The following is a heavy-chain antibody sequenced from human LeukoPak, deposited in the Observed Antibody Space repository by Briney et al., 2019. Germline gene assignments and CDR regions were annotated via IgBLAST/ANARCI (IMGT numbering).Heavy chain of an antibody. Sequence: GGSLRLSCAVSGFTFRNYLMHWVRQPPGQGLVWVSRINQDESRAYADSVKGRFTVSRDNAKNMLYLQLNGLRAEDTAVYFCGRGGDGIDVWGQGATVIVSS. V-gene: IGHV3-74*01. CDR1: GFTFRNYL. CDR2: INQDESRA. J-gene: IGHJ3*01. D-gene: IGHD5-24*01. CDR3: GRGGDGIDV.